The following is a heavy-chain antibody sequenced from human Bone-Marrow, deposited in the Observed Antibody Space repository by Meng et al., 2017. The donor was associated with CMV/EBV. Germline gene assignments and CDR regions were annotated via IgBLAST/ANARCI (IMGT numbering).Heavy chain of an antibody. J-gene: IGHJ6*02. CDR2: IRYHGISE. CDR3: ARDETILSYHSYGMDV. V-gene: IGHV3-30*02. Sequence: GESLKISCAASGFTFSSYGMYWVRQAPGKGLEWVAFIRYHGISEYYADSVQGRFIISRDNSKDILYLQMNSLRRDDTGVYYCARDETILSYHSYGMDVWGQGTTVTVSS. CDR1: GFTFSSYG. D-gene: IGHD4/OR15-4a*01.